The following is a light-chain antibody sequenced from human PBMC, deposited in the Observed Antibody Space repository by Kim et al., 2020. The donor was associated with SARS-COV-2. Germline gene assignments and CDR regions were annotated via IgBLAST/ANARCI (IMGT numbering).Light chain of an antibody. CDR1: NLGDKY. CDR3: QAWDFNRV. J-gene: IGLJ3*02. Sequence: VSVAPGQTATFTCYGDNLGDKYICWYQQKSGQAPVLVIYQNYKRPSGIPERFSGSNSGNTATLTISGTQAMDEADYYCQAWDFNRVFGRGTRLTVL. V-gene: IGLV3-1*01. CDR2: QNY.